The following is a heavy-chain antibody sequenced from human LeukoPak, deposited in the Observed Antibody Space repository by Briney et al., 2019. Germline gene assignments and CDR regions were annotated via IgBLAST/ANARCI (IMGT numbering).Heavy chain of an antibody. CDR2: IYYSGST. V-gene: IGHV4-39*07. D-gene: IGHD6-13*01. CDR1: GGSISSSSYY. J-gene: IGHJ5*02. CDR3: ARMIPYSAGYSSRNWFDP. Sequence: SETLSLTCTVSGGSISSSSYYWGWIRQPPGKGLEWIASIYYSGSTYYNPSLKSRVTISVDTSKNQFSLKLSSVTAADTAVYYCARMIPYSAGYSSRNWFDPWGQGTLVTVSS.